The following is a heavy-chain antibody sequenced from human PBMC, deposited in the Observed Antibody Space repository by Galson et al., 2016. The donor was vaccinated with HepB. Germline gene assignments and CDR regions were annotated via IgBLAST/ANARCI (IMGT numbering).Heavy chain of an antibody. Sequence: QSGAEVKKPGESLRISCKASGYNFNNYWISWVRQMPGKGLEWMGRTDPSDSYVQYSPSFQGHVTISVDKSVGTAWLQWSSLKAPDTAIYYCARHAVVPDYYNRGVWGKGTTVTVSS. V-gene: IGHV5-10-1*01. J-gene: IGHJ6*03. CDR2: TDPSDSYV. CDR3: ARHAVVPDYYNRGV. D-gene: IGHD4-23*01. CDR1: GYNFNNYW.